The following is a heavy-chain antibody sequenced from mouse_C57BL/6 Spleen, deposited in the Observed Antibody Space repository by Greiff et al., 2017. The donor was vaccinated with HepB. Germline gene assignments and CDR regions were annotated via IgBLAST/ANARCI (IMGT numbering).Heavy chain of an antibody. CDR2: IDPETGGN. Sequence: VQLQQSGAELVRPGASVTLSCKASGYTFTDYEMHWVKQTPVHGLEWIGAIDPETGGNAYNQKFKGKAILTADKSSSTAYMELRSLTSEDSAVYYCTRGDYSNWYFDVWGTGTTVTVSS. CDR1: GYTFTDYE. J-gene: IGHJ1*03. D-gene: IGHD2-5*01. CDR3: TRGDYSNWYFDV. V-gene: IGHV1-15*01.